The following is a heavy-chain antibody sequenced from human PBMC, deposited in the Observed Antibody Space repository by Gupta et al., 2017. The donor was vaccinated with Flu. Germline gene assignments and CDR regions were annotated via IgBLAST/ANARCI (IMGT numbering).Heavy chain of an antibody. Sequence: QVQLVQSGAEVKKPGSSVKVSCKASGGTFRSYAISWVRQAPGQGLEWMGGIIPIFGTANYAQKFQGRVTITADESTSTAYMELSSLRSEDTAVYYCARVVGATLSSQYYFDYWGQGTLVTVSS. CDR2: IIPIFGTA. V-gene: IGHV1-69*01. CDR3: ARVVGATLSSQYYFDY. D-gene: IGHD1-26*01. CDR1: GGTFRSYA. J-gene: IGHJ4*02.